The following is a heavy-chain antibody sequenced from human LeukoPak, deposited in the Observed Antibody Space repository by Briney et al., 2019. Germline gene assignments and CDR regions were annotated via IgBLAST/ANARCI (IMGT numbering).Heavy chain of an antibody. CDR2: ISSSSSYI. V-gene: IGHV3-21*01. J-gene: IGHJ6*04. CDR1: GFTFGSYA. Sequence: GGSLRLSCAASGFTFGSYAMHWVRQAPGKGLEWVSSISSSSSYIYYADSVKGRFTISRDNAKNSLYLQMNSLRAEDTAVYYCARDDGFYDILTGTLYYYYGMDVWGKGTTVTVSS. D-gene: IGHD3-9*01. CDR3: ARDDGFYDILTGTLYYYYGMDV.